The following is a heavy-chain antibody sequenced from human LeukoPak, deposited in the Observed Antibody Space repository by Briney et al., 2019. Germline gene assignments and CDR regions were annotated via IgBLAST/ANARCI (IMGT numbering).Heavy chain of an antibody. V-gene: IGHV3-23*01. CDR2: ISGSGGST. Sequence: PGGSLRPSCAASGFTFNNYAMNWVRQAPGRGLEWVSAISGSGGSTYYADSVKGRFTISRDNSKNTLYLQMNGLRAEDTAVYYCARKGYYDSSGYYYFHYWGQGTLVTVSS. CDR3: ARKGYYDSSGYYYFHY. D-gene: IGHD3-22*01. CDR1: GFTFNNYA. J-gene: IGHJ4*02.